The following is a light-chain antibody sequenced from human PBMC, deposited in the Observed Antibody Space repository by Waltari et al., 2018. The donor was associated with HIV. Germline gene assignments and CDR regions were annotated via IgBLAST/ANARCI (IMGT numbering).Light chain of an antibody. V-gene: IGLV3-25*03. CDR2: KDS. J-gene: IGLJ3*02. CDR3: QSADSSGTWV. Sequence: SNERTQPPSVSGSPGQPARIACSGDALPVPSDYWYQQRPGQAPLAVIYKDSERLSGIPERFSGSSSGTTVTLTISGVQAEDEADYYCQSADSSGTWVFGGGTKLTVL. CDR1: ALPVPS.